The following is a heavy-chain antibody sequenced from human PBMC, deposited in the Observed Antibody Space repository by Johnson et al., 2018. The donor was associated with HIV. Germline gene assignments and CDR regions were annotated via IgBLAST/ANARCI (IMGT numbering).Heavy chain of an antibody. CDR2: INWNGGST. CDR1: GFTFDDYA. D-gene: IGHD6-6*01. V-gene: IGHV3-20*04. Sequence: VQLVESGGGLVQPGGSLRLSCAASGFTFDDYAMSWVRQVPGKGLEWVSGINWNGGSTGYADSVKGRFTISRDTSKNTLYLQMNSLRAEDTAVYYCASHVGSSVGSAFDIWGQGTMVTVSS. CDR3: ASHVGSSVGSAFDI. J-gene: IGHJ3*02.